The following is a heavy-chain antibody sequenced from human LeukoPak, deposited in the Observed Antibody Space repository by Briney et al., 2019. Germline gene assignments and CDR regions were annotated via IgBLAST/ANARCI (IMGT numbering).Heavy chain of an antibody. J-gene: IGHJ4*02. CDR2: ISGSGGST. Sequence: PGGSLRLSCAASGFTFSSYAMSWVRQAPGKGLEGVSAISGSGGSTYYADSVKGRFTISRDNSKNTLYLQMNSLRAEDTAVYYCAKDLGITMIVGVRYFDYWGQGTLVTVSS. D-gene: IGHD3-22*01. CDR1: GFTFSSYA. V-gene: IGHV3-23*01. CDR3: AKDLGITMIVGVRYFDY.